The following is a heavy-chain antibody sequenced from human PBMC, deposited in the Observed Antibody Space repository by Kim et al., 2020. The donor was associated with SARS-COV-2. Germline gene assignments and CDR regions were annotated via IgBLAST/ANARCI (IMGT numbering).Heavy chain of an antibody. D-gene: IGHD3-9*01. Sequence: GGSLRLSCAASGFTFSSYSMNWVRQAPGKGLEWVSSISSSSSYIYYADSVKGRFTISRDNAKNSLYLQMNSLRAEDTAVYYCARDASNYDILTGYYTVDYWGQGTLVTVFS. V-gene: IGHV3-21*01. CDR2: ISSSSSYI. CDR1: GFTFSSYS. CDR3: ARDASNYDILTGYYTVDY. J-gene: IGHJ4*02.